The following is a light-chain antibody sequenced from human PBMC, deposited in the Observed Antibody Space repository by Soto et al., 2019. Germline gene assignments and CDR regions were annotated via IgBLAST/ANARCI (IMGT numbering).Light chain of an antibody. Sequence: DIQMTQSPSSLSASVGARVTITCRASQSISSYLNWYQQKPGKAPKLLIYAASSLQSGVPSRFSGSGSGTDFTLTSSSLQPEDFATYYCQQSYSTPTITFVQGTRLEIK. CDR2: AAS. CDR3: QQSYSTPTIT. J-gene: IGKJ5*01. V-gene: IGKV1-39*01. CDR1: QSISSY.